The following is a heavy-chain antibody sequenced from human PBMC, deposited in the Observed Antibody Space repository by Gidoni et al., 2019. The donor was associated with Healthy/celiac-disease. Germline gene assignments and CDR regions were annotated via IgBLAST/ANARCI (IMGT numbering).Heavy chain of an antibody. CDR1: GFTFSSYA. CDR3: AKVATAMRGWFDP. V-gene: IGHV3-23*01. D-gene: IGHD2-2*01. Sequence: SGFTFSSYAMSWVRQAPGKGLEWVSLISGSGGSTYYAASVKGRFTISGDNSKNTLFLQMDSLRAEDTAVYYCAKVATAMRGWFDPWGQGTLVTVSS. CDR2: ISGSGGST. J-gene: IGHJ5*02.